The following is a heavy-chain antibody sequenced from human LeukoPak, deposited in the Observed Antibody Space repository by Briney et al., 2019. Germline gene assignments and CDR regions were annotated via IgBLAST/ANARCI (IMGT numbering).Heavy chain of an antibody. CDR2: IHTSVDI. V-gene: IGHV3-21*01. CDR1: AFSFNTYT. J-gene: IGHJ4*02. CDR3: ASREPAGH. D-gene: IGHD1-14*01. Sequence: PGGSQRLSCAAAAFSFNTYTMISARQAPGEGLEWVSSIHTSVDISYAASVKGRFPISRDDATNSLFLQMNSLRAHDTAVYYCASREPAGHWGQGTLVTVSS.